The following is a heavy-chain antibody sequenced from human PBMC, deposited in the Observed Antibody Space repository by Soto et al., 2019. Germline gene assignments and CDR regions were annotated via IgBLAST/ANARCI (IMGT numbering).Heavy chain of an antibody. CDR2: IYYTGSA. Sequence: QVHLQESGPGLVEPSETLSLTCSVSGGTLRSGSFFWTWMRQHPGEGLEWIGYIYYTGSAYYNPSLNGRVTLSLDTSKNQFSLKMRSVTAADTATYYCVRLYCSGNGCALGGAFDVWGQGTMVTVSS. CDR1: GGTLRSGSFF. D-gene: IGHD2-15*01. J-gene: IGHJ3*01. CDR3: VRLYCSGNGCALGGAFDV. V-gene: IGHV4-31*03.